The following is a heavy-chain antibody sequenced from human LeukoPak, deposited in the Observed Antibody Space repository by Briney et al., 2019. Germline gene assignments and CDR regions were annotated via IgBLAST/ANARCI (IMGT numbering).Heavy chain of an antibody. D-gene: IGHD2-15*01. CDR1: GYTFTSYA. Sequence: GASVKVSCKASGYTFTSYAMNWVRQAPGQGLEWMGWINTNTGNPTYAQGFTGRFVFSLDTSVSTAYLQISSLKAEDTAVYYCAGVATVGIPNDAFDIWGQGTMVTVSS. J-gene: IGHJ3*02. CDR2: INTNTGNP. V-gene: IGHV7-4-1*02. CDR3: AGVATVGIPNDAFDI.